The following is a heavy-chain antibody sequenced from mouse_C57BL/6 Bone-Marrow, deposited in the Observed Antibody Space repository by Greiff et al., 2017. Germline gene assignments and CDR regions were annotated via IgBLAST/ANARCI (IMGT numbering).Heavy chain of an antibody. V-gene: IGHV3-6*01. Sequence: DVQLQESGPGLVKPSQSLSLTCSVTGYSITSGYYWNWIRQFPGNKLEWMGYISYDGSNNYNPSLKNRISITRDTSKNQFFLKLNSVTTEDTATYYCARDPLSVWGTGTTVTVSS. J-gene: IGHJ1*03. CDR3: ARDPLSV. CDR1: GYSITSGYY. CDR2: ISYDGSN.